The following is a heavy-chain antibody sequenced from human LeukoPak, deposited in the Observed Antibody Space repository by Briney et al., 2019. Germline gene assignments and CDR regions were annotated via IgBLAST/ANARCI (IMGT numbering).Heavy chain of an antibody. Sequence: PSETLSLTCTVSGGSVSSGTYYWSWIRQPPGTGLEWIGYIYYSGSTNYNPSLKSRVTISVDTSKNQFSLKLSTVTAADTAVYYCARGSGSYYYDMDVWGQGTTVTVSS. CDR1: GGSVSSGTYY. J-gene: IGHJ6*02. V-gene: IGHV4-61*01. D-gene: IGHD1-26*01. CDR3: ARGSGSYYYDMDV. CDR2: IYYSGST.